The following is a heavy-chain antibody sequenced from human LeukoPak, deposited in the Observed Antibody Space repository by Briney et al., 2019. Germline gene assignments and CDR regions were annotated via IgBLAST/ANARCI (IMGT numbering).Heavy chain of an antibody. Sequence: QTLSLTCAISGDGVSSNSAAWNWIRQSPSRGLEWLGRTYYRSKWYNDYAVSVKSRITINPDTSKNQFSLKLSSVTAADTAVYYCARRYYDFWSGYKYGAYNWFDPWGQGTLVTVSS. CDR1: GDGVSSNSAA. V-gene: IGHV6-1*01. J-gene: IGHJ5*02. CDR2: TYYRSKWYN. D-gene: IGHD3-3*01. CDR3: ARRYYDFWSGYKYGAYNWFDP.